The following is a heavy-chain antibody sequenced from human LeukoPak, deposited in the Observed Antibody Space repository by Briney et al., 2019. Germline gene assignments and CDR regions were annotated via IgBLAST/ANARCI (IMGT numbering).Heavy chain of an antibody. D-gene: IGHD1-26*01. J-gene: IGHJ3*02. CDR3: ATLTRIVEAGDAFDI. CDR1: GFTFDDYG. CDR2: IKQDGSEK. V-gene: IGHV3-7*03. Sequence: PGGSLRLSCAASGFTFDDYGMSWVRQAPGKGLEWVANIKQDGSEKYYVDSVKGRFTISRDNAKNSLYLQMNSLRSDDTAVYYCATLTRIVEAGDAFDIWGQGTMVTVSS.